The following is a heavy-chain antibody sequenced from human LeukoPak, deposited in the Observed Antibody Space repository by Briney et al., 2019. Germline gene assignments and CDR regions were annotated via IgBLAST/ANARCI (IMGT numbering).Heavy chain of an antibody. CDR3: ASRGVYSGSPAYYMDV. Sequence: PSETLSLTCAVYGGSLSGYYWSWIRQPPGKGLEWIGEINHSGSTNYNPSLKSRVTISVDTSKNQFSLKLSSVTAADTAVYYCASRGVYSGSPAYYMDVWGKGTTVTVSS. J-gene: IGHJ6*03. CDR2: INHSGST. CDR1: GGSLSGYY. V-gene: IGHV4-34*01. D-gene: IGHD1-26*01.